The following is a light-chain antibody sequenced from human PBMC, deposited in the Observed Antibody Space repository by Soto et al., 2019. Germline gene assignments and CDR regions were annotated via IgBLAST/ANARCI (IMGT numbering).Light chain of an antibody. V-gene: IGKV3D-15*01. Sequence: ETVVTQSPASLSVSPGERVTLSCRAGQSVNSKLAWYQQKPGQGPRLLIYGASTRATGIPARFSGSGSGTEFTLTISGLQSEDSAVYYCQQYNNLPPIPFGQGTRLEIK. CDR3: QQYNNLPPIP. CDR2: GAS. J-gene: IGKJ5*01. CDR1: QSVNSK.